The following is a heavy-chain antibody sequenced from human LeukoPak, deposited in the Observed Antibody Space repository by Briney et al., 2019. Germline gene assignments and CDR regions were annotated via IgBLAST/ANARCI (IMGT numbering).Heavy chain of an antibody. D-gene: IGHD5-18*01. CDR3: ARDAAYGYDRFDS. CDR1: GFIFSSYW. V-gene: IGHV3-7*01. CDR2: IKEDGSDK. Sequence: GGSLRLSCAASGFIFSSYWMAWVRQAPGKGLEWVANIKEDGSDKNYVDSVKGRFTIPRDNAKNSLSLQMNSLRAEDTAVYYCARDAAYGYDRFDSWGQGTQVTVSS. J-gene: IGHJ4*02.